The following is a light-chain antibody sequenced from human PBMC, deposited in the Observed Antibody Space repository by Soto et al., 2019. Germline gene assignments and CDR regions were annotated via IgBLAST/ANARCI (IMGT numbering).Light chain of an antibody. CDR2: SND. Sequence: QAVLTQPPSESGTPGQRVSISCSGSSSNIGRNPVYWYQQLPGAAPKLLIYSNDQRPSGVPDRFAGSRSGTSASLAISRLRSEGEADYHCATWDDSLSAWIFGGGTKLTVL. V-gene: IGLV1-47*02. CDR1: SSNIGRNP. J-gene: IGLJ2*01. CDR3: ATWDDSLSAWI.